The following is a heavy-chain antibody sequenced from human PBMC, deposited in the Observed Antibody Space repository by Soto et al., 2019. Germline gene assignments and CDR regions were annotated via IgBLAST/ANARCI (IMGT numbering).Heavy chain of an antibody. Sequence: QVQLVQSGAEVKEPGASVRVSCKASGYTFINFDISWVRQAAGQGLEWLGWMNPGSGKTGYASKFQGRVAMTRDVSTGTSHLELSNLTSDDTAIYYCARMATAGTLNWFDPWGQGTLVTVSS. CDR1: GYTFINFD. CDR3: ARMATAGTLNWFDP. CDR2: MNPGSGKT. J-gene: IGHJ5*02. V-gene: IGHV1-8*02. D-gene: IGHD6-13*01.